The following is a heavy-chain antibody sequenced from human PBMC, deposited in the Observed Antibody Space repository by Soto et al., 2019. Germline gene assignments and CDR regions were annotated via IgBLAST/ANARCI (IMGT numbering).Heavy chain of an antibody. CDR1: GGSISSYY. CDR2: IYYSGST. V-gene: IGHV4-59*08. CDR3: ARHVDYGDNFHWFDP. J-gene: IGHJ5*02. D-gene: IGHD4-17*01. Sequence: SETLSLTCTVSGGSISSYYWSWIRQPPGKGLEWIGYIYYSGSTNYNPSLKSRVTISVDTSKNQFSLKLSSVTAADTAVYYCARHVDYGDNFHWFDPWGQGTLVTVSS.